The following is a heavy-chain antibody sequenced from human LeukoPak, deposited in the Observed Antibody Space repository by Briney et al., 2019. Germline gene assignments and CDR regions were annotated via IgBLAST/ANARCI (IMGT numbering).Heavy chain of an antibody. CDR2: ISSSSSYI. Sequence: PGGSLRLSCAASGFTFSSYSMNWVRQAPGQGLEWVSSISSSSSYINYADSVKGRFTISRDNAKNSLYLQMNSLRAEDTAVYYCARGVDTEGVLDYWGQGTLVTVSS. CDR1: GFTFSSYS. CDR3: ARGVDTEGVLDY. V-gene: IGHV3-21*01. J-gene: IGHJ4*02. D-gene: IGHD5-18*01.